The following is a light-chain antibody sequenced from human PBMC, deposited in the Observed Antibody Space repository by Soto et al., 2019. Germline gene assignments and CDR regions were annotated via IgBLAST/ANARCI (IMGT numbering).Light chain of an antibody. CDR3: QQSYSTPRT. CDR2: AAS. CDR1: QSISSY. V-gene: IGKV1-39*01. J-gene: IGKJ1*01. Sequence: DIQMTQSPSSLSASVGDRVTITCRACQSISSYLNWYQQKPGKAPKLLIYAASSLQSGVPSRFSGSGSGTDFTLTNSSLQPEDFATYYSQQSYSTPRTFGQGTKVEIK.